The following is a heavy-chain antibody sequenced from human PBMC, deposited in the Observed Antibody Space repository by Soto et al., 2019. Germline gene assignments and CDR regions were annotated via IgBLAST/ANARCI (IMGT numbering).Heavy chain of an antibody. Sequence: QVQLVESGGGVIQPGGSLRLSCAASGFIFSNYAMHWVRQAPGEGLEWVAVIWYDGNKEYYADSVKGRFTISRDTSKNTLYLQMESRRAEDTAGYDCARPNTFDRWFLDYLGQGTPVTVSS. D-gene: IGHD2-15*01. CDR2: IWYDGNKE. V-gene: IGHV3-33*01. CDR1: GFIFSNYA. CDR3: ARPNTFDRWFLDY. J-gene: IGHJ4*02.